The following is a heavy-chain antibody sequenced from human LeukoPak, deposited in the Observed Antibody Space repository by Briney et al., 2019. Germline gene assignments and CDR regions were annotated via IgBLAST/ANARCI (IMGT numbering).Heavy chain of an antibody. CDR1: GGSISSGGYY. Sequence: SETLSLTCTVSGGSISSGGYYWSWIRQHPGKGLEWIGYIYYSGSTYYNPSLKSRVTISVDTSKNQFSLKLSSVTAADTAAYYCARDYYGSGSYSVWFDPWGQGTPVTVSS. CDR2: IYYSGST. J-gene: IGHJ5*02. CDR3: ARDYYGSGSYSVWFDP. D-gene: IGHD3-10*01. V-gene: IGHV4-31*03.